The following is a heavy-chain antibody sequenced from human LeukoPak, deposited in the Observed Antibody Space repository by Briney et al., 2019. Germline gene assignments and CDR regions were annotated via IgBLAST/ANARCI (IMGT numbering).Heavy chain of an antibody. CDR1: SGSFSGYY. J-gene: IGHJ4*02. V-gene: IGHV4-34*01. Sequence: SETLSLTCAVYSGSFSGYYWSWIRQPPGKGLEWIGEINHSGSTNYNPSLKSRVTISVDTSKNQFSLKLSSVTAADTAVYYCARVGEEEDTAMVRNYWGQGTLVTVSS. CDR2: INHSGST. D-gene: IGHD5-18*01. CDR3: ARVGEEEDTAMVRNY.